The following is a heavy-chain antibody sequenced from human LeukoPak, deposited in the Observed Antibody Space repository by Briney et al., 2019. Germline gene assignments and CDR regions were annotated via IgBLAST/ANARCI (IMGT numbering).Heavy chain of an antibody. J-gene: IGHJ4*02. V-gene: IGHV3-48*01. CDR2: IDSSSGTI. CDR3: ARITGITFSNFDY. D-gene: IGHD1-14*01. CDR1: GFSFSPYS. Sequence: GGSLRLSCAASGFSFSPYSMNWLRQAPGKGLEWVSYIDSSSGTIYYADSVRGRFTISGDNAKNSLYLQMNSLRAEDTAVYYCARITGITFSNFDYWGQGTLVTVSS.